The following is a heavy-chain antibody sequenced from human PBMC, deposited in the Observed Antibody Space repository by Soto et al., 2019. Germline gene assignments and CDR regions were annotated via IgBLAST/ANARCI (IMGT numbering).Heavy chain of an antibody. D-gene: IGHD3-3*01. CDR3: ATGPRFWSGVDV. V-gene: IGHV1-24*01. CDR2: FDPEDGET. J-gene: IGHJ6*02. CDR1: GYTLTELS. Sequence: ASVKVSCKVSGYTLTELSMHWVRQAPGKGLEWMGGFDPEDGETIYAQKFQGRVTMTEDTSTDTAYMELSSLRSEDTAVYYCATGPRFWSGVDVWGQGITVTVSS.